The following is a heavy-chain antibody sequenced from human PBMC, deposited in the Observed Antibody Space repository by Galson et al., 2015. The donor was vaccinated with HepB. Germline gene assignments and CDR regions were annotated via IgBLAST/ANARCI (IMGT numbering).Heavy chain of an antibody. V-gene: IGHV3-30-3*01. D-gene: IGHD2-2*01. CDR3: ARDGGYCSSTSCSNYYYYYMDV. J-gene: IGHJ6*03. CDR2: ISYDGNNK. CDR1: GFTFSSYA. Sequence: SLRLSCAASGFTFSSYAIHWVRQAPGKGLEWVAVISYDGNNKYYADSVKGRFIISRDNSKNTLYLQMNSLRAEDTAVYYCARDGGYCSSTSCSNYYYYYMDVWGKGTTVTVSS.